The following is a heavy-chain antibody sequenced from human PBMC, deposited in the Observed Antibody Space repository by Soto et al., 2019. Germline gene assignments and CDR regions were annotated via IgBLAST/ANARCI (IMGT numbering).Heavy chain of an antibody. J-gene: IGHJ4*02. CDR1: GFTFSSYA. D-gene: IGHD6-6*01. CDR3: AKDRARYSSSLFY. Sequence: PGGSLRLSCASSGFTFSSYAMSWVRQAPGKGLEWVSAISGSGGSTYYADSVKGRFTISRDNSKNTLYLQMNSLGAEDTAVYYCAKDRARYSSSLFYWGQGTLVTVSS. CDR2: ISGSGGST. V-gene: IGHV3-23*01.